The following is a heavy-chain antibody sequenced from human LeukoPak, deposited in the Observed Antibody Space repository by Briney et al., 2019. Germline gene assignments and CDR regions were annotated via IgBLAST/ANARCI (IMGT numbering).Heavy chain of an antibody. V-gene: IGHV1-2*02. Sequence: ASVKVSCKASGYTFTGYYMHWVRQAPGQGLEWMGWINPNSGGTNYAQKFQGRVTMTRDTSISTAYMELSRLRPDDTAVYYCARAGVSGSPNPDYWGQGTLVTVSS. CDR3: ARAGVSGSPNPDY. D-gene: IGHD1-26*01. J-gene: IGHJ4*02. CDR2: INPNSGGT. CDR1: GYTFTGYY.